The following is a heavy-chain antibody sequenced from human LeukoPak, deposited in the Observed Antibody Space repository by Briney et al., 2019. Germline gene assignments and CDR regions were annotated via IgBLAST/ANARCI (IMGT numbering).Heavy chain of an antibody. CDR3: AKEEGVQGGNTFDI. CDR1: GFPFSSYA. CDR2: ISGSGGTT. V-gene: IGHV3-23*01. Sequence: GGSLRLSCAASGFPFSSYAMGWVRQAPGKGLEWVSGISGSGGTTYYADSVKGRFTVSRDKSRKTVYLQMNSLRVEDTAVYYCAKEEGVQGGNTFDIWGQGTVVTVSS. J-gene: IGHJ3*02. D-gene: IGHD1-1*01.